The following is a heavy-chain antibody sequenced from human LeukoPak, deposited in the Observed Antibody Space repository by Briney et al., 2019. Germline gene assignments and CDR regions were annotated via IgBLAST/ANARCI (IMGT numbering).Heavy chain of an antibody. CDR1: GGSISSSSYY. Sequence: SETLSLTCTVSGGSISSSSYYWGWIRQPPGKGLEWIGSIYHSGGTYYNPSLKSRVTISVDTSKNQFSVKLSSVTAADTAVYYCARQLHGDYTVFAYWGQGTLVTVSS. V-gene: IGHV4-39*01. D-gene: IGHD4-17*01. CDR3: ARQLHGDYTVFAY. J-gene: IGHJ4*02. CDR2: IYHSGGT.